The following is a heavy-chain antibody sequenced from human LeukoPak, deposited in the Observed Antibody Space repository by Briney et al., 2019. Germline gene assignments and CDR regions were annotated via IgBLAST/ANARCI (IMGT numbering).Heavy chain of an antibody. CDR2: TNHSGST. J-gene: IGHJ4*02. CDR1: GGSFSGYY. CDR3: ARAIGITMVRGASRDY. D-gene: IGHD3-10*01. Sequence: PSETLSLTCAVYGGSFSGYYWSWIRQPPGKGLEWIGETNHSGSTNYNPSLKSRVTISVDTSKNQFSLKLSSVTAADTAVYCCARAIGITMVRGASRDYWGQGTLVTVSS. V-gene: IGHV4-34*01.